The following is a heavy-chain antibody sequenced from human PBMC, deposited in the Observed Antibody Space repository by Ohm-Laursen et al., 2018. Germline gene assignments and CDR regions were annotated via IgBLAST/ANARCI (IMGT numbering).Heavy chain of an antibody. CDR2: ISGSGSTI. J-gene: IGHJ4*02. D-gene: IGHD3-16*01. CDR3: ARDGGGYFDS. Sequence: SLRLSCTASTFIFSSYEMNWVRQAPGKGLEWVSYISGSGSTIYYADSVKGRFTISRDNAKISLYLQMNSLRVEDTAIYYCARDGGGYFDSWGQGTLVTVSS. CDR1: TFIFSSYE. V-gene: IGHV3-48*03.